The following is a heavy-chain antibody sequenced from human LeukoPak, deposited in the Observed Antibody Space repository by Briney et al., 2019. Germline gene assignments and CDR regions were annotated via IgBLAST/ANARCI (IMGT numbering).Heavy chain of an antibody. V-gene: IGHV5-51*01. Sequence: GDSLKISCKGSGYRFSTIWIGWVRQMPGKGLEWMGIIYPGDSDTRYSPSFQGQVTISADKSISTAYLQWTSLKASDTAMYYCARGDSRLNPFDYWGQGTLVTVSS. D-gene: IGHD3-22*01. CDR1: GYRFSTIW. J-gene: IGHJ4*02. CDR2: IYPGDSDT. CDR3: ARGDSRLNPFDY.